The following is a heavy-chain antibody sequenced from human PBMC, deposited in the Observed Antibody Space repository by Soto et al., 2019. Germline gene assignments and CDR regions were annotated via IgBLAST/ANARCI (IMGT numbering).Heavy chain of an antibody. CDR1: GGSIVSGGYY. D-gene: IGHD4-17*01. V-gene: IGHV4-31*03. Sequence: QVQLQESGPGLAKPSQTLSLTCTVSGGSIVSGGYYWSWVRQHPGKGLEWSGYISHSGATHYNPSLKCRISISLATSKSQFSLKLTSVTVADTAVYFCARVAVGLEYGDPTVLGSTYFYYYGMDIWGQGTTVTVSS. CDR2: ISHSGAT. J-gene: IGHJ6*02. CDR3: ARVAVGLEYGDPTVLGSTYFYYYGMDI.